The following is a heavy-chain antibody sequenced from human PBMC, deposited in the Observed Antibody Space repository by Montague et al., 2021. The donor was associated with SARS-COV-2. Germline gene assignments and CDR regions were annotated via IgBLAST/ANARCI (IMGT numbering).Heavy chain of an antibody. CDR1: GASIDTGNHY. V-gene: IGHV4-61*09. D-gene: IGHD3-16*01. J-gene: IGHJ6*02. CDR2: IYNSGPT. Sequence: TVSLTCRVSGASIDTGNHYWTWIRQSAGQGLEWIGNIYNSGPTNYNPSLKSRVTISLDRAKNHFSLLLSSVTAADTATYYCGRDSVSYGLDVWGQGTTVTVSS. CDR3: GRDSVSYGLDV.